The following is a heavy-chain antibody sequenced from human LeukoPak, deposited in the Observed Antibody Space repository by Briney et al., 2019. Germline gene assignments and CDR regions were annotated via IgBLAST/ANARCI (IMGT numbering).Heavy chain of an antibody. Sequence: GGSLRLSCAASRFTFSDYYMSWIRQAPGKGLEWVSYISSSGSTIYYADTVKGRFTISRDNAKNSLYLQMNSLRAEDTAVYYCAKDSIVVVPAATYNWFDPWGQGTLVTVSS. V-gene: IGHV3-11*01. CDR1: RFTFSDYY. CDR2: ISSSGSTI. D-gene: IGHD2-2*01. J-gene: IGHJ5*02. CDR3: AKDSIVVVPAATYNWFDP.